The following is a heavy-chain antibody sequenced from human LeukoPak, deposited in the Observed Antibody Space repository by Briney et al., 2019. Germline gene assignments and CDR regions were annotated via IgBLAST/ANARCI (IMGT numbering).Heavy chain of an antibody. J-gene: IGHJ6*03. Sequence: SETLSLTCAVYGGSFSGYYWSWIRQPPGKGLEWIGEINHSGSTNYNPSLKSRVTISVDTSKNQFSLKLSSVTAADTAVYYCARRSRSRQQLVPGYYYYMDVWGKGTTVTISS. CDR2: INHSGST. V-gene: IGHV4-34*01. CDR3: ARRSRSRQQLVPGYYYYMDV. CDR1: GGSFSGYY. D-gene: IGHD6-13*01.